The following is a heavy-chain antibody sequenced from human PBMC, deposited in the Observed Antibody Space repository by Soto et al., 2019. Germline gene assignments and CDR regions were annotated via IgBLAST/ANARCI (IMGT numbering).Heavy chain of an antibody. CDR3: ANGIEAAGLPHYYGMDV. D-gene: IGHD6-13*01. J-gene: IGHJ6*02. Sequence: EVQLLESGGGLVQPGGSLRLSCAASGFTFSSYAMSWVRQAPGKGLEWVSGISGSGGSTYYADSVKGRFTISRDNSRNTLYLQMNSLTAEDTAVYYCANGIEAAGLPHYYGMDVWGQGTTVTVSS. V-gene: IGHV3-23*01. CDR2: ISGSGGST. CDR1: GFTFSSYA.